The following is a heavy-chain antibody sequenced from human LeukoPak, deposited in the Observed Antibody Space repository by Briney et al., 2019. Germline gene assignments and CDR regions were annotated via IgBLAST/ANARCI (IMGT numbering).Heavy chain of an antibody. J-gene: IGHJ4*02. V-gene: IGHV3-23*01. CDR2: ISGSDDNT. D-gene: IGHD2-15*01. CDR3: AKSRSGVSSCYNY. CDR1: GFPFSSFW. Sequence: GGSLRLSCAASGFPFSSFWMSWVRQAPGKGLEWVSAISGSDDNTYYADSVRGRFTISRDNSKNTLYLQMNSLRAEDTAIYFCAKSRSGVSSCYNYWGQGTLVTVSS.